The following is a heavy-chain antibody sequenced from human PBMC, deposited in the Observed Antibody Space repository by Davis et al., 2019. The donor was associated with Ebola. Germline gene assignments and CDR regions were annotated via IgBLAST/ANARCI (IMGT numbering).Heavy chain of an antibody. CDR2: IYSIVSTSSTGST. D-gene: IGHD2-15*01. Sequence: SETLSLTCTVSGDSISSGDYYWSWIRQSPGTGLEWIGYIYSIVSTSSTGSTYYTPALESRLTISVHTSNNQFFLKLSSVTATDTAVYYCARARGYVEPFDYWGQGTLVTVSS. J-gene: IGHJ4*02. CDR3: ARARGYVEPFDY. V-gene: IGHV4-30-4*02. CDR1: GDSISSGDYY.